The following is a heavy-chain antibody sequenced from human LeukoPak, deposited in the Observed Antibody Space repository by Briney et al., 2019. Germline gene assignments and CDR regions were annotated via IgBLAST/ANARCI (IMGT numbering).Heavy chain of an antibody. D-gene: IGHD2-15*01. Sequence: PGGSLRLSCAASGFTFSSYSMNWVRQAPGKGLEWVSSISSSSSYIYYADSVKGRFTISRDNAKNSLYLQMNSLRAEDTAVYYCARGKDCSGGSCYSGTRTNDYWGQGTLVTVCS. V-gene: IGHV3-21*01. J-gene: IGHJ4*02. CDR2: ISSSSSYI. CDR3: ARGKDCSGGSCYSGTRTNDY. CDR1: GFTFSSYS.